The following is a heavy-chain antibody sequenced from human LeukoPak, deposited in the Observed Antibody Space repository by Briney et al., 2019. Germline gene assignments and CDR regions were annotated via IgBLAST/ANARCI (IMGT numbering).Heavy chain of an antibody. CDR3: ARGRSLDY. J-gene: IGHJ4*01. CDR1: GGSFSGYY. V-gene: IGHV4-34*01. Sequence: SETLSLTCAVYGGSFSGYYWSWIRQPPGKGLEWIGEINHSGSTNYNPSLKSRVTISVDTSKNQFSLKLSSVTAADTAVYYCARGRSLDYWGQGTLVTVSS. CDR2: INHSGST.